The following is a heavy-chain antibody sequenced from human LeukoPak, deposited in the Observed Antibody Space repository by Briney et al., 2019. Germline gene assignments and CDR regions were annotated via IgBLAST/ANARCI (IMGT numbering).Heavy chain of an antibody. CDR2: ISSNGATT. J-gene: IGHJ4*02. D-gene: IGHD4-17*01. CDR1: GFTFNRFY. Sequence: PGGSLRLSCSASGFTFNRFYLHWVRQAPGKGLEFVSHISSNGATTYYADSVKGRFTISRDNSKNTLYLQMSSLRADDTAVYYCARAAQSETVTTFYFDYWGQGTLVTVSS. CDR3: ARAAQSETVTTFYFDY. V-gene: IGHV3-64D*06.